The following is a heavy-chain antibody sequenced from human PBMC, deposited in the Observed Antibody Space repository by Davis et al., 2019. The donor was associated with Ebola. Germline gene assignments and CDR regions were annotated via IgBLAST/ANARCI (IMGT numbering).Heavy chain of an antibody. J-gene: IGHJ6*02. CDR2: ISAYNGNT. D-gene: IGHD3-9*01. CDR3: AGDILTAHIPLSYYYGMDV. Sequence: ASVKVSCKASGYTFTSYGISWVRQAPGQGLEWMGWISAYNGNTNYAQKLQGRVTMTTDTSTSTAYMELRSLRSDDTAVYYCAGDILTAHIPLSYYYGMDVWGQGTTVTVSS. CDR1: GYTFTSYG. V-gene: IGHV1-18*01.